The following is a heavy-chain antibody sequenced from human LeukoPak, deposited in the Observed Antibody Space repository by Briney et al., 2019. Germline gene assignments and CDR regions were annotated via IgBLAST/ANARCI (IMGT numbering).Heavy chain of an antibody. J-gene: IGHJ4*02. CDR2: ITSTGTTT. Sequence: ASVRVSFKASGYNLNTYHMHWVRQAPGQGLEWMGIITSTGTTTICAQKFQGRVTMTRDTSTSTVYMDLSRLRSDDTAVYYCATEYVRTHYFDWWGQGTLVTVSS. CDR1: GYNLNTYH. CDR3: ATEYVRTHYFDW. D-gene: IGHD3-16*01. V-gene: IGHV1-46*02.